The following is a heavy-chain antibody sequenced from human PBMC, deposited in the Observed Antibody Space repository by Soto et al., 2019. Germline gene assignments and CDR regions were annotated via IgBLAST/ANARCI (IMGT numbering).Heavy chain of an antibody. Sequence: EVQLVESGGGSVQPGGSLRLSCAASGFSFSSYFMAWVRQAPGEGLVSVSHVPGDGSRASYADSVRGRFTISRDNAKNTLYLPMDSLRDEDTTIYYCARENWYSLDVWGQGTTVTVSS. CDR2: VPGDGSRA. CDR1: GFSFSSYF. D-gene: IGHD1-26*01. CDR3: ARENWYSLDV. J-gene: IGHJ6*02. V-gene: IGHV3-74*01.